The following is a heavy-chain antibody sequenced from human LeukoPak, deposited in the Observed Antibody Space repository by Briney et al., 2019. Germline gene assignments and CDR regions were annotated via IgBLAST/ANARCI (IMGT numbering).Heavy chain of an antibody. Sequence: PSETLSLTCSVSGGSISSAGNYWTWLRHHPGKGLEWIGYIYYSGSTYYNPSLESRVTISVDTSKSQFSLKLNSVTAADTAVYYCARARQVVRYGMDVWGQGTTVTVSS. J-gene: IGHJ6*02. CDR2: IYYSGST. V-gene: IGHV4-31*03. D-gene: IGHD2-15*01. CDR1: GGSISSAGNY. CDR3: ARARQVVRYGMDV.